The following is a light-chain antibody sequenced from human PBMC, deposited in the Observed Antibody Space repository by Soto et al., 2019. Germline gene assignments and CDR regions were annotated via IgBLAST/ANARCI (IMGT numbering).Light chain of an antibody. CDR3: QQYCRSPFT. Sequence: EIVLTQSPDTLSLSPGERVTLSCRASQRMTNNFLAWFQQKPGLAPRLLIPGASTRASGVPDRFTGGGSGTDFVLTISRVEPEDFAVYYCQQYCRSPFTFGQGTKLQIK. V-gene: IGKV3-20*01. J-gene: IGKJ2*01. CDR2: GAS. CDR1: QRMTNNF.